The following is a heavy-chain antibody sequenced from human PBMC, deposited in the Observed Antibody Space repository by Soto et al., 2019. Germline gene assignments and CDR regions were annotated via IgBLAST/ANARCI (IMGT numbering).Heavy chain of an antibody. Sequence: SETLSLTCTVSGSSISPFYWSWIRQPPGKGLEWIGYIYYTGSTKYNPSLKSRVTLSLGTSRNQLSLKLTSVTAADTAVYFCTRVGGYYGDYPNFDYWGPGTLVTVSS. CDR1: GSSISPFY. CDR2: IYYTGST. V-gene: IGHV4-59*01. CDR3: TRVGGYYGDYPNFDY. D-gene: IGHD4-17*01. J-gene: IGHJ4*02.